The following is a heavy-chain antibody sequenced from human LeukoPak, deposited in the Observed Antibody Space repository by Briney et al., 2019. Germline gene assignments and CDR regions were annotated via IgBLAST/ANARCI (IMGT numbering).Heavy chain of an antibody. CDR2: IKLDGSEK. J-gene: IGHJ5*02. D-gene: IGHD3-9*01. Sequence: PGGSLRLSCAASGFSFSTYWMSWVRPAPGKGLEWVANIKLDGSEKYYVDFVKGRFTISRDNARNSLYLQMNSLRAEDTAVYHCVQGGRYHYGSWGQGTLVTVSS. CDR1: GFSFSTYW. V-gene: IGHV3-7*01. CDR3: VQGGRYHYGS.